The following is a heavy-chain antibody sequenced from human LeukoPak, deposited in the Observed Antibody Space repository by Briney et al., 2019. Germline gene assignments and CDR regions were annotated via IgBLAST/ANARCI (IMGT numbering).Heavy chain of an antibody. J-gene: IGHJ4*02. CDR2: IRYDGSNK. Sequence: GGSLRLSCAASGFTFSSYGMHWVRQAPGKGPEWVAFIRYDGSNKYYADSVKGRFTISRDNSKNTLYLQMNSLRAEDTAVYYCAKDSREYSSGWYYFDYWGQGTLVTVSS. V-gene: IGHV3-30*02. D-gene: IGHD6-19*01. CDR1: GFTFSSYG. CDR3: AKDSREYSSGWYYFDY.